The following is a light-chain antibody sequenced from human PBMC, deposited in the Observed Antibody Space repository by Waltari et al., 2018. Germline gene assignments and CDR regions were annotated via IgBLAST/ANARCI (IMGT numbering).Light chain of an antibody. J-gene: IGKJ1*01. CDR3: QQYGSSPWT. CDR1: QSVSSSY. Sequence: EIVFTQSPGTLSLSPGERATLSCRASQSVSSSYLAWYQQKPGQAPRVLIHGASNRATGIPDRFSGSGSGTDFTLTISRLGPEDFAVYYCQQYGSSPWTFGQGTKVEIK. V-gene: IGKV3-20*01. CDR2: GAS.